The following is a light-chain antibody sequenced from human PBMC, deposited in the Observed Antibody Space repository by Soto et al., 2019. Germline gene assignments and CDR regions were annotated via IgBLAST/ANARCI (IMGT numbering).Light chain of an antibody. CDR3: HQYGSSFTWT. Sequence: EVVLTQSPGTVSLSPGERATLSCRASQSVTSNYLAWYQQKPGQAPRLLIYAASSRATGIPDRFRGSGSGTTVSLSISSLEPEDFAVYYCHQYGSSFTWTFGQGTKVEIK. CDR2: AAS. V-gene: IGKV3-20*01. J-gene: IGKJ1*01. CDR1: QSVTSNY.